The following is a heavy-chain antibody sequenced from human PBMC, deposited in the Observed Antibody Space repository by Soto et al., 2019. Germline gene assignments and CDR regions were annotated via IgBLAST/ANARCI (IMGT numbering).Heavy chain of an antibody. J-gene: IGHJ6*03. Sequence: QVQLVQSGAEVKKPGASVTVSCRSSGDTFTDYYMHWVRQAPGQGLEWMGWINPNSSVTKYAQKFPSWVTMTRDTSIRTVYMQLSRLRSDDTAVYYCARESGGATATLDYYYFYMDVWGTGTTVTVSS. CDR3: ARESGGATATLDYYYFYMDV. CDR1: GDTFTDYY. V-gene: IGHV1-2*04. CDR2: INPNSSVT. D-gene: IGHD5-12*01.